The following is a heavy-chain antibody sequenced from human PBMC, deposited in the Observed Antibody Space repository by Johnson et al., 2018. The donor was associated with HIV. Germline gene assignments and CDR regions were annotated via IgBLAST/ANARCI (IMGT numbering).Heavy chain of an antibody. V-gene: IGHV3-13*01. CDR2: IGTGGDT. Sequence: VQLVESGGGLIQPGGSLRLSCAASGFTFTTYDMHWVRQGTGKGLEWVSGIGTGGDTHYPDSVKGRFTISRDNAKNSLYLQMNSLRAEDTAVYYCARDPGRDGYTRGAFDIWGQGTMVTVSS. D-gene: IGHD5-24*01. J-gene: IGHJ3*02. CDR1: GFTFTTYD. CDR3: ARDPGRDGYTRGAFDI.